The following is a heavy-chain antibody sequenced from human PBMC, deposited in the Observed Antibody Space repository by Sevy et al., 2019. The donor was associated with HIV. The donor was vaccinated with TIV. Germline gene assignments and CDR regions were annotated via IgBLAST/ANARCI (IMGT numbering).Heavy chain of an antibody. D-gene: IGHD3-10*01. CDR3: ASSTLYGFYYFDY. V-gene: IGHV4-39*01. CDR2: IYYSGST. CDR1: GGSISSSSYY. J-gene: IGHJ4*02. Sequence: SETLSLTCTVSGGSISSSSYYWGWIRQPPGKGLEWIGSIYYSGSTYYNPSLKSRVTISEDTSKNQFSLKLSSVTAADTAMYYCASSTLYGFYYFDYWGQGTLVTVSS.